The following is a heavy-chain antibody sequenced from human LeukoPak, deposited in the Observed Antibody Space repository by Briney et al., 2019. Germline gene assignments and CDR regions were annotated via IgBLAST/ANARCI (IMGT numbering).Heavy chain of an antibody. J-gene: IGHJ3*02. CDR1: GGSISSTIYS. CDR2: IYTSGST. Sequence: SETLSLTCVVSGGSISSTIYSWGWIRQPPGKGLEWIGRIYTSGSTNYNPSLKSRVTISVDTSKNQFSLKLSSVTAADTAVYYCAREGRYNWNVKDAFDIWGQGTMVTVSS. CDR3: AREGRYNWNVKDAFDI. V-gene: IGHV4-61*02. D-gene: IGHD1-20*01.